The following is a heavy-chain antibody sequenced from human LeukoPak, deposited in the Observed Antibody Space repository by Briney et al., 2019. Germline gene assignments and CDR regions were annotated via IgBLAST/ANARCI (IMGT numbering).Heavy chain of an antibody. V-gene: IGHV3-21*04. CDR3: AKGLYYYGSGGAFDI. CDR1: GFTFSSYS. CDR2: ISSSSSYI. Sequence: GGSLRLSCAASGFTFSSYSMNWVRQAPGKGLEWVSSISSSSSYIYYADSVKGRFTISRDNSKNTLYLQMNSLRAEDTAVYYCAKGLYYYGSGGAFDIWGQGTMVTVSS. J-gene: IGHJ3*02. D-gene: IGHD3-10*01.